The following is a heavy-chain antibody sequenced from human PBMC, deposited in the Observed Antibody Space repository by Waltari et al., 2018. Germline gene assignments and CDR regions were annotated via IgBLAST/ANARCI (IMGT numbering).Heavy chain of an antibody. D-gene: IGHD1-26*01. J-gene: IGHJ6*02. CDR3: AKVGRYSGSLLRPYYGMDV. V-gene: IGHV3-23*01. Sequence: EVQLLESGGGLVQPGGSLRLSCAASGFTFSSYAMSWVRQAPGKGLEWVSAISGSGGSTVYADSLKGRFTISRYNSKNTLYLQMNSLRAEDTAVYYCAKVGRYSGSLLRPYYGMDVWGQGTLVTVSS. CDR1: GFTFSSYA. CDR2: ISGSGGST.